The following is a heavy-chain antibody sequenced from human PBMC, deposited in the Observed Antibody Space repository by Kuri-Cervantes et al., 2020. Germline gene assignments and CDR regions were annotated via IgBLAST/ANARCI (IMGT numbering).Heavy chain of an antibody. CDR1: GGSISSGGYY. CDR3: ARTHYYGSGSYTQRDY. D-gene: IGHD3-10*01. Sequence: SETLSLTCTVSGGSISSGGYYWSWIRQHPGKGLEWIGYIYYSGSTYYNPSLKSRVTISVDTSKNQFSLKLSSVTAADTAVYYCARTHYYGSGSYTQRDYWGQGTLVTVSS. J-gene: IGHJ4*02. CDR2: IYYSGST. V-gene: IGHV4-31*03.